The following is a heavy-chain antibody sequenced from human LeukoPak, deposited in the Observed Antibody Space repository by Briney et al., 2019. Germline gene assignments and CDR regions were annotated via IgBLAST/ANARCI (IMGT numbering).Heavy chain of an antibody. J-gene: IGHJ4*02. Sequence: GGSLRLSCAASGFTFSNYWMHWVRQAPGKGLVWVSRIRHDAGVTTYADSVKGRFTISRDNAKNTLYLQMNSLRAEDTAVYYCAKDRLWGTYYFDYWGQGTLVTVSS. D-gene: IGHD3-16*01. V-gene: IGHV3-74*01. CDR1: GFTFSNYW. CDR3: AKDRLWGTYYFDY. CDR2: IRHDAGVT.